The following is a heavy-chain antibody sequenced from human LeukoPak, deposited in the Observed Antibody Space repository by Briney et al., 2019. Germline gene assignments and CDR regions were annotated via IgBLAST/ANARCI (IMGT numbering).Heavy chain of an antibody. CDR1: GFTFSIYA. CDR2: ITSSGDGT. J-gene: IGHJ4*02. CDR3: AKDRPNYYGSNGHYYRRDGDY. V-gene: IGHV3-23*01. Sequence: GGSLRLSCAASGFTFSIYAMSWVRQAPGKGLQWVSSITSSGDGTYYADSVKGRFTISRHNSENMLYLQMNSLRVEDTAVYFCAKDRPNYYGSNGHYYRRDGDYWGQGTLVTVSS. D-gene: IGHD3-22*01.